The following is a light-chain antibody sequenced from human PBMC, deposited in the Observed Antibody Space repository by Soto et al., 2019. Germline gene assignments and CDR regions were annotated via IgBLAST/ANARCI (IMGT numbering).Light chain of an antibody. CDR1: QSVSIY. Sequence: EIVSTQSPATLSLSPGERATLSCRASQSVSIYLAWYQQRPGQAPRLLIYDASNRATGIPARFSGSGSGTDFTLTISSLEPEDFAVYYCQQRSNWPPITFGQGTRLEIK. CDR3: QQRSNWPPIT. V-gene: IGKV3-11*01. J-gene: IGKJ5*01. CDR2: DAS.